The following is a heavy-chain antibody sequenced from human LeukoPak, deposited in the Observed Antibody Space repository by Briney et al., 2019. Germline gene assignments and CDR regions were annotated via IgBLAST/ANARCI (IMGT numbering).Heavy chain of an antibody. CDR2: IQGVET. J-gene: IGHJ5*02. CDR1: GFTVYRDF. Sequence: GGSLGLSCAASGFTVYRDFMIWVRQAPGKGLQWVSKIQGVETTYADSVKGRFTISRDDSKNTLYLQMNSLRVEDTAVYYCATRGAWGQGTLVTVSS. V-gene: IGHV3-53*01. CDR3: ATRGA.